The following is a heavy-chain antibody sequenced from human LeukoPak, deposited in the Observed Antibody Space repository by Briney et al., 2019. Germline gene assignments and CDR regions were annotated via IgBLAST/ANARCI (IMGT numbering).Heavy chain of an antibody. D-gene: IGHD3-22*01. Sequence: PGGSLRLSCASSGFTFSSYSMNWVRQAPGKGLEWVPSISSSSSYIYYADSVKGRFTISRDNAKNSLYLQMNSLRAEDTAVYYCARGPRYYYDSSGYRVYYWGQGTLVTVSS. CDR2: ISSSSSYI. CDR3: ARGPRYYYDSSGYRVYY. J-gene: IGHJ4*02. V-gene: IGHV3-21*01. CDR1: GFTFSSYS.